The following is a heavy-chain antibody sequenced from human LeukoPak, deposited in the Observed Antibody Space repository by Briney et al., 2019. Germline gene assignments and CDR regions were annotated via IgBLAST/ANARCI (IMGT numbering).Heavy chain of an antibody. CDR3: ARAGNYYYDSSGSNWFDP. Sequence: GGSLRLSCAASGFTFSIYSMNWVRQAPGKGLEWVSSFSSSGTYIHYADSMKGRFTISRDNAKNSLYLQMNSLRAEDTAVYYCARAGNYYYDSSGSNWFDPWGQGTLVTVSS. CDR1: GFTFSIYS. V-gene: IGHV3-21*01. D-gene: IGHD3-22*01. J-gene: IGHJ5*02. CDR2: FSSSGTYI.